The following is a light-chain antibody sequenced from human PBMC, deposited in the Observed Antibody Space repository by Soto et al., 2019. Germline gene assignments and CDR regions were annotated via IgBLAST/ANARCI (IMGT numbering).Light chain of an antibody. J-gene: IGLJ3*02. CDR1: SSDVGGYNY. V-gene: IGLV2-11*01. CDR2: DVS. Sequence: QSALTQPRSVSGSPGQSVTISCTGTSSDVGGYNYVSWYQQHPGKAPKLMIYDVSKRPSGVPDRFSGSKSGHTASLTISGLQAEDEADYYCCSYAGSYPWVFGGGTKVTVL. CDR3: CSYAGSYPWV.